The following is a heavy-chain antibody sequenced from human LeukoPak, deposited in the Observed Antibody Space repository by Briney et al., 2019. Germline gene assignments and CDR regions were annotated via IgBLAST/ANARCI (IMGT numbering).Heavy chain of an antibody. J-gene: IGHJ4*02. CDR3: ARDVLYRSDL. CDR1: GFIFSDHS. Sequence: SGGSLRLSCAASGFIFSDHSMNWVRQAPGKGLEWVSYISSSGSTVYYADSVKGRFTISRDNGKNSLYLQVNSLRAEDTAVYYCARDVLYRSDLWGQGTLVTVSS. CDR2: ISSSGSTV. D-gene: IGHD2-2*02. V-gene: IGHV3-48*01.